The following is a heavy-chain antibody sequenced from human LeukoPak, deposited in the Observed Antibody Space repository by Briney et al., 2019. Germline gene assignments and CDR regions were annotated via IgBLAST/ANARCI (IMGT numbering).Heavy chain of an antibody. V-gene: IGHV3-7*04. Sequence: GGSLRLSCAASGFTFSNYWMSWVRQAPGKGLEWVASINQDVSEIYYVDSVKGRFTISRDNAKNSLYLQMNSLRAEDTAVYYCARVMTVAGTITEYFQNWGQGTLVTVSS. CDR3: ARVMTVAGTITEYFQN. CDR2: INQDVSEI. D-gene: IGHD6-19*01. CDR1: GFTFSNYW. J-gene: IGHJ1*01.